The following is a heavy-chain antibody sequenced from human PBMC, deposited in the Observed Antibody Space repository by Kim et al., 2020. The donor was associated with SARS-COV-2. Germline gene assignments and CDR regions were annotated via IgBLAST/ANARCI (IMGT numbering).Heavy chain of an antibody. Sequence: GESLKISCKGSGYSFTSYWIGWVRQMPGKGLEWMGIIYPGDSDTRYSPSFQGQVTISADKSISTAYLQWSSLKASDTAMYYCARMGRAMVPGDYYYGMDVWGQGTTVTVSS. CDR2: IYPGDSDT. D-gene: IGHD3-10*01. CDR3: ARMGRAMVPGDYYYGMDV. CDR1: GYSFTSYW. J-gene: IGHJ6*02. V-gene: IGHV5-51*01.